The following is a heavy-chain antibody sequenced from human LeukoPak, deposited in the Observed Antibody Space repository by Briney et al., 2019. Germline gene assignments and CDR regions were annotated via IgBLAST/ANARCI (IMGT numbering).Heavy chain of an antibody. CDR1: GFTFSTYG. Sequence: GGSLRLSCAASGFTFSTYGMHWVRQAPGKGLEWVAVISYDGSNKYYADSVKGRFTISRDNSNNTLYLQMNSLRVEDTAVYYCAKDRNWNYVGDYFDYWGQGTLVTVSS. V-gene: IGHV3-30*18. D-gene: IGHD1-7*01. CDR3: AKDRNWNYVGDYFDY. CDR2: ISYDGSNK. J-gene: IGHJ4*02.